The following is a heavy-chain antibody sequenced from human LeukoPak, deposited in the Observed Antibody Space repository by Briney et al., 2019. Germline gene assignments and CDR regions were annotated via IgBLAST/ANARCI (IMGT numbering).Heavy chain of an antibody. CDR3: ARDKGTSYLSSFDY. CDR1: GFTFSSYV. V-gene: IGHV3-30*04. D-gene: IGHD6-6*01. Sequence: GGSLRLSCAASGFTFSSYVMHWVRQAPGKGLEWVAIISYDGSNEYYADSVKGRFTISRNNSKNTLYLQMRAADTAVYYCARDKGTSYLSSFDYWGQGTLVTVSS. CDR2: ISYDGSNE. J-gene: IGHJ4*02.